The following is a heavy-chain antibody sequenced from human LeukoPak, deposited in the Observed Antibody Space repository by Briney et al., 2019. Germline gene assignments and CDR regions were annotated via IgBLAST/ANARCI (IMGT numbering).Heavy chain of an antibody. J-gene: IGHJ4*02. D-gene: IGHD2-15*01. CDR2: IFGAGTT. CDR3: ARAIQFGGYFDY. CDR1: GFTLSGDY. Sequence: PGGSLRLSCAASGFTLSGDYMSWVRQAPAKGLEWGSVIFGAGTTYYADSVKGRFTISRDNSKNTLYLQMNSLRAEDTAVYYCARAIQFGGYFDYWGQGTLVTVST. V-gene: IGHV3-53*01.